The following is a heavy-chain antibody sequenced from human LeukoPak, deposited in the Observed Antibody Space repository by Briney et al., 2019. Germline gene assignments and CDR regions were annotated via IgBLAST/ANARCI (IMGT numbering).Heavy chain of an antibody. CDR3: ARDLGSGWPYWYFDL. D-gene: IGHD6-19*01. Sequence: PSETLSLTCTVSGASISGHYWSWIRQPPGKGLEWIAYIHYSGTTNSHPSLKSRVTISVDTSKNQFSLYLRSVTAADTAVYCCARDLGSGWPYWYFDLWGRGTLVTVSS. V-gene: IGHV4-59*11. CDR1: GASISGHY. J-gene: IGHJ2*01. CDR2: IHYSGTT.